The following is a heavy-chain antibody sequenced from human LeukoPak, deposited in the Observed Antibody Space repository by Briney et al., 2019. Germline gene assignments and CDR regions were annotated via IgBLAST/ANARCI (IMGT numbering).Heavy chain of an antibody. J-gene: IGHJ4*02. CDR1: GYTFTSYG. V-gene: IGHV1-18*01. D-gene: IGHD6-13*01. CDR3: ARDPGKYSSSWANLDY. Sequence: GASVKVSCKASGYTFTSYGISWVRQAPGQGLEWMGWISAYNGNTNYAQKLQGRVTMTTDTSTSTAYMELRSLRSDDTAVYYCARDPGKYSSSWANLDYWGQGTLVTVSS. CDR2: ISAYNGNT.